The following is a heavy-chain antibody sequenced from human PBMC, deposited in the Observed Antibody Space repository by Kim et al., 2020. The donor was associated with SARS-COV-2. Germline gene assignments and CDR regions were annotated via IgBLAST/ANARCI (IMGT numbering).Heavy chain of an antibody. Sequence: SETLSLTCAVYGGSFSGYYWSWIRQPPGKGLEWIGEINHSGSTNYNPSLKSRVTISVDTSKNQFSLKLSSVTAADTAVYYCARGAIYPYYYDSSGHFDYWGQGTLVTVSS. CDR3: ARGAIYPYYYDSSGHFDY. CDR2: INHSGST. J-gene: IGHJ4*02. CDR1: GGSFSGYY. D-gene: IGHD3-22*01. V-gene: IGHV4-34*01.